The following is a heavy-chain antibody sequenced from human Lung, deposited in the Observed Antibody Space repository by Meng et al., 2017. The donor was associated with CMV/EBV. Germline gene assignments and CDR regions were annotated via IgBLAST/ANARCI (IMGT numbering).Heavy chain of an antibody. Sequence: SCKASGYTLISYAMQWVRQAPGQRLEWMGWINTGNGDTKYSQNFQGRVTITRDTSASTAFMELSSLNSEDTAVYYCARTSGAYNYIYWGQGTLVTVSS. CDR3: ARTSGAYNYIY. CDR2: INTGNGDT. V-gene: IGHV1-3*04. CDR1: GYTLISYA. D-gene: IGHD3-10*01. J-gene: IGHJ4*02.